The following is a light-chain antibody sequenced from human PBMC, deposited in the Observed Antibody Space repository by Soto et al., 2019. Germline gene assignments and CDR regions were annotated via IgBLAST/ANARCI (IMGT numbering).Light chain of an antibody. CDR1: QDINVY. CDR2: SAS. J-gene: IGKJ2*01. CDR3: QHGYVAPYN. V-gene: IGKV1-39*01. Sequence: DIQMTQSPSSVSASVGDTVTITCRASQDINVYLNWYQQKPGEVPKLLIYSASSLHSGVPSRFTGSGSETDLTLTIRSLQPEDFATYYCQHGYVAPYNFGQGTKV.